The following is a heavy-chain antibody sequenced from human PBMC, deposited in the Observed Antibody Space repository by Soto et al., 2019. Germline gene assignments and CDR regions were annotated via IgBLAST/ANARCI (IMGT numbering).Heavy chain of an antibody. CDR1: GYTFTSYA. V-gene: IGHV1-3*01. J-gene: IGHJ5*02. CDR2: INAGNGNT. CDR3: GRVFGGGAADCFNP. Sequence: ASVKVSCKASGYTFTSYAMHWVRQAPGQRLEWMGWINAGNGNTKYSQKFQGRVTITRDTSASTAYMELSSLRSEDTAVYYCGRVFGGGAADCFNPGGQETLVTVSS. D-gene: IGHD2-21*01.